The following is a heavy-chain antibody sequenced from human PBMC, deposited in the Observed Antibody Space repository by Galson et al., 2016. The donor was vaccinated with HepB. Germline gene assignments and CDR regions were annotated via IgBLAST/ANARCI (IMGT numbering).Heavy chain of an antibody. CDR1: GGSFTSYY. D-gene: IGHD5-18*01. J-gene: IGHJ5*02. CDR3: ARHLKIQLWLRGNWFDP. Sequence: ETLSLTCTVSGGSFTSYYWSWIRQPAGKGLEWIGRIFSIGTTDYNPSLKGRVTMSVDTSKNQFSLKLSSVTAADTAVYYCARHLKIQLWLRGNWFDPWGQGTLVTVSS. CDR2: IFSIGTT. V-gene: IGHV4-4*07.